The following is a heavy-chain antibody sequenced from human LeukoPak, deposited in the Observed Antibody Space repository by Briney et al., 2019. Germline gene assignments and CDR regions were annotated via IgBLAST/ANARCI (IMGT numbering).Heavy chain of an antibody. CDR2: IYSGGST. J-gene: IGHJ6*03. CDR1: GFTVSSNY. Sequence: GGSLRLSCAASGFTVSSNYMSWVRQAPGKGLEWVSVIYSGGSTNYADSVKGRFTISRDNSKNTLYLQMNGLRAEDTAVYYCARGVGCSSTSCYNNYYYYMDVWGKGTTVTVSS. D-gene: IGHD2-2*02. V-gene: IGHV3-66*02. CDR3: ARGVGCSSTSCYNNYYYYMDV.